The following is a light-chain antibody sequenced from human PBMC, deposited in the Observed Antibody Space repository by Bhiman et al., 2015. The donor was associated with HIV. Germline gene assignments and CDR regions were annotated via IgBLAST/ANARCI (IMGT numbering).Light chain of an antibody. CDR1: GSDIGTDFD. CDR3: QSYDSGLGLYL. J-gene: IGLJ1*01. Sequence: QSVLTQPPSVSGPPGQKVTISCTGSGSDIGTDFDVHWYQYLPGEVPRLLIYETINRPSGVPARFSGSRSGTSASLAITGLQAEDEADYYCQSYDSGLGLYLFGGGTSVTVL. CDR2: ETI. V-gene: IGLV1-40*01.